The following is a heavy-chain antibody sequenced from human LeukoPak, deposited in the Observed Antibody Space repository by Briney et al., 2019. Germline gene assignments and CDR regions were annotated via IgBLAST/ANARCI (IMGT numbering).Heavy chain of an antibody. J-gene: IGHJ4*02. V-gene: IGHV3-33*06. CDR1: KFTFSHYG. D-gene: IGHD4-11*01. CDR2: IWPDGSNQ. CDR3: AKDAQRGFDYSNSLEY. Sequence: GGSLRLSYAAAKFTFSHYGMHWVRQAPGKGLEWVAVIWPDGSNQYHADSVKGRFTISRDNSKNTVYLQMNSLRVEDTGVYYCAKDAQRGFDYSNSLEYWGQGILVTVSS.